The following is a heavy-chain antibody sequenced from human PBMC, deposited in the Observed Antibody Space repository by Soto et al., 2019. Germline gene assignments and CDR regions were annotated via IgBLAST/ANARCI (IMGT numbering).Heavy chain of an antibody. D-gene: IGHD3-9*01. CDR3: AGGLLRYFDTLYAIDV. CDR2: FSSSVRTI. J-gene: IGHJ3*01. CDR1: GFTFSDYY. V-gene: IGHV3-11*01. Sequence: PGESLTLSCAASGFTFSDYYMSWIRQAPGKGLEWVSYFSSSVRTIYYADSVKGRFTISRYNPKNSLYLQVNSLRAEGTAVYYCAGGLLRYFDTLYAIDVWGQGTMVTVSS.